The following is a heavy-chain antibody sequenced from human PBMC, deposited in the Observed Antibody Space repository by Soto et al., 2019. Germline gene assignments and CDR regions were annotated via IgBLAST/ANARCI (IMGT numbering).Heavy chain of an antibody. CDR3: ARPLLGATILSGFDS. CDR1: GGSISSSTYY. J-gene: IGHJ4*02. Sequence: QLQMQESGPGLVQPSETLSLTCTVSGGSISSSTYYRGWIRQPPGKGLEWIGSIYYSGSAYYNPALKSRVTISVDTSKNQYSLKLSSVTAADTAVYFCARPLLGATILSGFDSWGQGILVTVSS. V-gene: IGHV4-39*01. D-gene: IGHD5-12*01. CDR2: IYYSGSA.